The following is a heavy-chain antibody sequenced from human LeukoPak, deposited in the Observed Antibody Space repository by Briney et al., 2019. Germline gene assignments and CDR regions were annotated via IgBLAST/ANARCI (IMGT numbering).Heavy chain of an antibody. V-gene: IGHV3-23*01. CDR1: GFTFSSYA. CDR3: AKDLRLRSSLNYFDY. J-gene: IGHJ4*02. CDR2: ISGSGGST. D-gene: IGHD3-3*01. Sequence: GGSLRLSCAASGFTFSSYAMSWVRQAPGKGLEWVSAISGSGGSTYYADSVKGRFTISRDNSKNTLYLQMNSLRAEDTAVYYCAKDLRLRSSLNYFDYWGQGTLVTVSS.